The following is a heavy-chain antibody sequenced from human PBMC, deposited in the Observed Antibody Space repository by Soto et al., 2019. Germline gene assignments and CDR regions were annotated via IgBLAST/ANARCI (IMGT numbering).Heavy chain of an antibody. J-gene: IGHJ3*02. D-gene: IGHD3-10*01. CDR3: ARDQSLVLLWFGELSLDDFDI. Sequence: GGSLRLSCAASGFTFSSYSMNWVRQAPGKGLEWVSYISSSSSTIYYADSVKGRFTISRDNAKNSLYLQMNSLRAEDTAVYYCARDQSLVLLWFGELSLDDFDIWGQGTTVTVSS. CDR1: GFTFSSYS. V-gene: IGHV3-48*01. CDR2: ISSSSSTI.